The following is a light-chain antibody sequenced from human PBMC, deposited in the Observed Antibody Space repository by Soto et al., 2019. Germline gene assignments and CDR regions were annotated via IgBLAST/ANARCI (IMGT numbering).Light chain of an antibody. CDR1: HTISSSY. CDR3: QQDVTSSPRP. Sequence: VVLSISPGTVSLSTGERATLSCRASHTISSSYLPWYQQKPGQAPRLLMYGISRRATGIPDRFSGSGYGTDFTLTSTSLEPEDFAVYDCQQDVTSSPRPFGQRTKVDI. J-gene: IGKJ1*01. V-gene: IGKV3-20*01. CDR2: GIS.